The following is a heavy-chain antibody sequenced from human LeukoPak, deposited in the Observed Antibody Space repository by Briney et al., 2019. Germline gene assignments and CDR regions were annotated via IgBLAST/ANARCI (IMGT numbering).Heavy chain of an antibody. Sequence: SETLSLTCTVSGGSISSGSYYWSWIRQPAGKGLEWIGRTYTSGSTNYNPSLKSRVTISVDTSKNQFSLKLSSVTAADTAVYYCARDPRGSYYDYWGQGTLVTVSS. V-gene: IGHV4-61*02. D-gene: IGHD1-26*01. J-gene: IGHJ4*02. CDR3: ARDPRGSYYDY. CDR1: GGSISSGSYY. CDR2: TYTSGST.